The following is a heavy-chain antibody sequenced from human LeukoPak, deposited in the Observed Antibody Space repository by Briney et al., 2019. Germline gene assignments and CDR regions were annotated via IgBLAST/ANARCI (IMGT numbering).Heavy chain of an antibody. V-gene: IGHV1-2*02. CDR2: INPNSGGT. D-gene: IGHD5-12*01. CDR3: ARDLGYSGYVGAFDI. J-gene: IGHJ3*02. Sequence: ASVKVSCKASGYTFTGYYIHWVRQAPGQGLEWMGWINPNSGGTNYAQKFQGRVTMTRDTSISTAYMELSRLRSDDTAVYYCARDLGYSGYVGAFDIWGQGTMVTVSS. CDR1: GYTFTGYY.